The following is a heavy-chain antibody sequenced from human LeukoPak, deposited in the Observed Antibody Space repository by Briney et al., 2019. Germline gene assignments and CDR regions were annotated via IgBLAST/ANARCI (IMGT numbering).Heavy chain of an antibody. Sequence: RAGGSLRLSCAASGFTFSSYAMHWVRQAPGKGLEWVAVISYDGSNKYYADSVKGRFTISRDNSKNTLYLQMNSLRTEDTAVYYCAKVHSSGWYYFDYWGQGTLVTVSS. V-gene: IGHV3-30*04. CDR1: GFTFSSYA. J-gene: IGHJ4*02. CDR2: ISYDGSNK. D-gene: IGHD6-19*01. CDR3: AKVHSSGWYYFDY.